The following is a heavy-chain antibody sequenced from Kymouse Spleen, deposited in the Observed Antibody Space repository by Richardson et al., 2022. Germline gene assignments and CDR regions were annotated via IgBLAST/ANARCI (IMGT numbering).Heavy chain of an antibody. Sequence: EVQLVESGGGLVQPGGSLRLSCAASGFTFSDHYMDWVRQAPGKGLEWVGRTRNKANSYTTEYAASVKGRFTISRDDSKNSLYLQMNSLKTEDTAVYYCARGGSYSSFDYWGQGTLVTVSS. J-gene: IGHJ4*02. CDR3: ARGGSYSSFDY. CDR1: GFTFSDHY. D-gene: IGHD1-26*01. CDR2: TRNKANSYTT. V-gene: IGHV3-72*01.